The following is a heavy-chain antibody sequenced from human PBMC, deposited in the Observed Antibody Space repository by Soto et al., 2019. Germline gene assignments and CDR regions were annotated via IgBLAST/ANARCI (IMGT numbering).Heavy chain of an antibody. J-gene: IGHJ5*02. V-gene: IGHV1-69*06. CDR2: IIPIFGTA. Sequence: ASVKVSCKASGGTFSSYAISWVRQAPGQGLEWMGGIIPIFGTANYAQKFQGRVTITADKSTSTAYMELSSLRSEDTAVYYCARAGDESNLKFDPWGQGTLVTVSS. D-gene: IGHD2-21*02. CDR3: ARAGDESNLKFDP. CDR1: GGTFSSYA.